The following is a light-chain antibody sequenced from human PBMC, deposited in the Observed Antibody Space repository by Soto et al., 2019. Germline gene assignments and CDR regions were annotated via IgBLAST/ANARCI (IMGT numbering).Light chain of an antibody. CDR3: SSYTSSSTTYV. Sequence: QSVLTQPASVSGSPGQSITISCTGTSIDVGGYNYVSWYQQHPGKAPKLMIYEVSNRPSGVSNRFSGSKSGNTASLTISGLQAEDEADYYCSSYTSSSTTYVFGTGTKVTV. CDR2: EVS. V-gene: IGLV2-14*01. J-gene: IGLJ1*01. CDR1: SIDVGGYNY.